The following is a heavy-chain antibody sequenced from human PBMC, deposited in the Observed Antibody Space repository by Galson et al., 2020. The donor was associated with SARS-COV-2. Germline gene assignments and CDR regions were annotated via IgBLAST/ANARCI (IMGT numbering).Heavy chain of an antibody. CDR3: AKVGSGYSGYEPGDY. D-gene: IGHD5-12*01. J-gene: IGHJ4*02. V-gene: IGHV3-9*01. CDR1: GFTFDDYA. CDR2: ISWNSGSI. Sequence: SLKISCAASGFTFDDYAMHWVRQAPGKGLEWVSGISWNSGSIGYADSVKGRFTISRDNAKNSLYLQMNSLRAEDTALYYCAKVGSGYSGYEPGDYWGQGTLVTVSS.